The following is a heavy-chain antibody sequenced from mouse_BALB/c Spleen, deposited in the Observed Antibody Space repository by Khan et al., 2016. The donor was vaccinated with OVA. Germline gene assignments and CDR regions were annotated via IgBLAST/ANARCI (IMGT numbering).Heavy chain of an antibody. CDR3: AGGAGTTYGMDY. CDR1: GYTFSSYW. V-gene: IGHV1-9*01. J-gene: IGHJ4*01. D-gene: IGHD4-1*01. CDR2: MLPGGGNN. Sequence: QVQLQQSGAELMKPGASVKISCKATGYTFSSYWIEWVKQRPGHGLEWIGEMLPGGGNNNYNEKFKGKATFTADTSSNIAYMQLNSLTSEDSAVYYCAGGAGTTYGMDYWGQGTSVTVSS.